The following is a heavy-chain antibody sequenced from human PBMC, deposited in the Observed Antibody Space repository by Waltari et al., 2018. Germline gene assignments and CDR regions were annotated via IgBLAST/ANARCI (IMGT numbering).Heavy chain of an antibody. D-gene: IGHD1-1*01. J-gene: IGHJ3*02. CDR2: INPNSGGP. V-gene: IGHV1-2*02. CDR1: GYTFTDYY. CDR3: ARRAEGATRAFSI. Sequence: QVQLVQSGAEVKRPGASVKVSCKTSGYTFTDYYIHWVRQAPGQGLEWMGWINPNSGGPNYAQKFQGRVTMTGDTSISTAYMELSRLTSDDTAVYYCARRAEGATRAFSIWGQGTMVTVSS.